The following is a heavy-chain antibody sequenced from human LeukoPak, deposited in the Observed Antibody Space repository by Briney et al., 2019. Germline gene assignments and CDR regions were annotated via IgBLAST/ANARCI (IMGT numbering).Heavy chain of an antibody. CDR3: AKDGGYSYAFRL. V-gene: IGHV3-48*03. J-gene: IGHJ4*02. CDR2: ITDSGTTI. Sequence: GGSLRLSCAASGFTFSSYEMNWVRQAPGKGLEWVSYITDSGTTIYYADSVKGRFTISRDNSKNTLFLQMNSLRADDTAVYYCAKDGGYSYAFRLWGQGTLVTVSS. D-gene: IGHD5-18*01. CDR1: GFTFSSYE.